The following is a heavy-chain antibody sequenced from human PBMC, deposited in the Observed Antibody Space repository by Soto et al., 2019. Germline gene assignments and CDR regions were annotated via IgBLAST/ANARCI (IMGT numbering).Heavy chain of an antibody. CDR2: TYYRSNWYN. J-gene: IGHJ3*01. CDR3: ARAIGPMLFDV. Sequence: PSQTLSLTCALSVDSVSSNSPACNWIRQSPSRGLECLVRTYYRSNWYNDYAVVVKSRLTITPDTSKNQFSLQLNSVTPEDTAVYYCARAIGPMLFDVWRQGTMVTVSS. CDR1: VDSVSSNSPA. D-gene: IGHD2-8*01. V-gene: IGHV6-1*01.